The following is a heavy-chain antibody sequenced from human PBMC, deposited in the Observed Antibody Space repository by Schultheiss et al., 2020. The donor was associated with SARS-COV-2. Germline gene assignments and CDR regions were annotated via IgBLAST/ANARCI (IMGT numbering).Heavy chain of an antibody. CDR3: AKDRNYYYDSSGHDY. V-gene: IGHV3-30*02. D-gene: IGHD3-22*01. CDR1: GFTFSSYG. CDR2: IRYDGSNK. J-gene: IGHJ4*02. Sequence: GGSLRLSCAASGFTFSSYGMHWVRQAPGKGLEWVAFIRYDGSNKYYADSVKGRFTISRDNSKNTLYLQMNSLRAEDTAVYYCAKDRNYYYDSSGHDYWGQGTLVTVSS.